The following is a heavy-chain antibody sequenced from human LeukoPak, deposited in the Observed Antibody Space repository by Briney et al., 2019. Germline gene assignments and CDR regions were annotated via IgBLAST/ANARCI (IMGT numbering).Heavy chain of an antibody. CDR3: AKDRPYISSWYGCSTP. CDR2: ISGSGGST. D-gene: IGHD6-13*01. CDR1: GFTFSSYG. J-gene: IGHJ5*02. Sequence: SGGSLRLSCAASGFTFSSYGMSWVRQAPGKGLEWVSSISGSGGSTYYADSVKGRFTISRDNSRNTLSLQMHSLRADDTAVYYCAKDRPYISSWYGCSTPWGQGTLVTVSS. V-gene: IGHV3-23*01.